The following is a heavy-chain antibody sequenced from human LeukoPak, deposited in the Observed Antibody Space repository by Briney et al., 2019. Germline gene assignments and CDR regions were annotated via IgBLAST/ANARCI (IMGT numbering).Heavy chain of an antibody. CDR3: TTETSGYGFWSGYYFSYYYYMDV. D-gene: IGHD3-3*01. Sequence: GGSLRLSCAASGFTFSNAWMSWVRQAPGKGLEWVGRIKSKTDGGTTDYAAPVKGRFTISRDDSKNTLYLQMNSLKTEDTAVYYCTTETSGYGFWSGYYFSYYYYMDVWGKGTTVTVSS. V-gene: IGHV3-15*01. CDR2: IKSKTDGGTT. J-gene: IGHJ6*03. CDR1: GFTFSNAW.